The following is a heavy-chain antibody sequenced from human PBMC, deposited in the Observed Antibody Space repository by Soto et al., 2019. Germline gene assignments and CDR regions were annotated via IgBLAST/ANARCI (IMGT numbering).Heavy chain of an antibody. Sequence: QVQLVQSGAEVKKPGASVKVSCKASGYTFTSYAMHWVRQAPGQRLEWMGWINAGNGNTKYSQKFQGRVTITRDTSASTAYTELSSLISEDTAVYYCGSSYSNYALIAYYSCGMDVWGQGTTVTVSS. D-gene: IGHD4-4*01. CDR3: GSSYSNYALIAYYSCGMDV. CDR1: GYTFTSYA. J-gene: IGHJ6*02. CDR2: INAGNGNT. V-gene: IGHV1-3*01.